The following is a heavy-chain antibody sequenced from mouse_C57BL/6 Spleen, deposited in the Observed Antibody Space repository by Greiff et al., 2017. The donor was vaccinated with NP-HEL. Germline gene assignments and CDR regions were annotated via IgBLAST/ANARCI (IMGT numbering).Heavy chain of an antibody. CDR1: GYTFTSYW. CDR2: IHPNSGST. V-gene: IGHV1-64*01. CDR3: ARGFITTVVNAMDY. J-gene: IGHJ4*01. Sequence: QVQLKQPGAELVKPGASVKLSCKASGYTFTSYWMHWVKQRPGQGLEWIGMIHPNSGSTNYNEKFKSKATLTVDKSSSTAYMQLSSLTSEDSAVYYCARGFITTVVNAMDYWGQGTSVTVSS. D-gene: IGHD1-1*01.